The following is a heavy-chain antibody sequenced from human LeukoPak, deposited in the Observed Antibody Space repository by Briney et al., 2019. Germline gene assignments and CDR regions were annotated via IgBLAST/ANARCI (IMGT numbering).Heavy chain of an antibody. Sequence: PETLSLTRTLSGYSLSSGYYWGWIRQPPGKGLEWIGTIYHSGSTNYNPSLKGRVTMSVDTSKNQFSLKLSSVTAADTAVYYCARSPAKWLRFGPNYYYMDVWGKGTTVTISS. V-gene: IGHV4-38-2*02. D-gene: IGHD5-12*01. J-gene: IGHJ6*03. CDR3: ARSPAKWLRFGPNYYYMDV. CDR2: IYHSGST. CDR1: GYSLSSGYY.